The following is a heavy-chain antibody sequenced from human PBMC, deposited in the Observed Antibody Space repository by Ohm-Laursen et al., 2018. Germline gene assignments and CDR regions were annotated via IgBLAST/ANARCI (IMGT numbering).Heavy chain of an antibody. V-gene: IGHV3-23*01. CDR1: GFTFSSYA. Sequence: SPRLSCAASGFTFSSYAMSWVRQAPGKGLEWVSAISGSGGSTYYADSVKGRFTISRDNSKNTLYLQMNSLRAEDTAVYYCAKVQYSGWAPFDYWGQGTLVTVSS. CDR2: ISGSGGST. J-gene: IGHJ4*02. CDR3: AKVQYSGWAPFDY. D-gene: IGHD6-19*01.